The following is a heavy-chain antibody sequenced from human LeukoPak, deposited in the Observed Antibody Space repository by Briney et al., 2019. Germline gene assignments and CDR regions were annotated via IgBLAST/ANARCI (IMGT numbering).Heavy chain of an antibody. CDR3: AGKGTAAGTGYNWSDP. Sequence: SVKVSCKASGGTFSGYAISWVRQAPGQGLEWMGGIIPIFGTANYAQKFQGRVTITADESTSTAYMELSSLRSEDTAVYYCAGKGTAAGTGYNWSDPWGQGTLVTVSS. D-gene: IGHD6-13*01. V-gene: IGHV1-69*13. CDR2: IIPIFGTA. J-gene: IGHJ5*02. CDR1: GGTFSGYA.